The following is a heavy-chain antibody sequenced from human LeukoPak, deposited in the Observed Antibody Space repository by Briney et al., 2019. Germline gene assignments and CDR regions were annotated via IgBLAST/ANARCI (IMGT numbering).Heavy chain of an antibody. V-gene: IGHV4-59*01. Sequence: SETLSLTCTVSGGSISSYYWSWIRQPPGKGLEWIGYIYYSGSTNYNPSLKSRVTISVDTSKNQFSLKLSSATAADTAVYYCARFPQDTYYYDSSGFHAFDIWGQGTMVTVSS. D-gene: IGHD3-22*01. CDR2: IYYSGST. J-gene: IGHJ3*02. CDR3: ARFPQDTYYYDSSGFHAFDI. CDR1: GGSISSYY.